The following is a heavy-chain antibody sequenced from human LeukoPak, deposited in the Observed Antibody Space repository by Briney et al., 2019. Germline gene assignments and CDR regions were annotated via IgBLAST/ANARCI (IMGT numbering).Heavy chain of an antibody. CDR2: ISGSGGST. V-gene: IGHV3-23*01. CDR3: AKIPIVVVPAAIDFDY. D-gene: IGHD2-2*01. CDR1: GFTFSTYA. Sequence: GGSLRLSWAASGFTFSTYAMSWVRQAPGRGLEWVSAISGSGGSTYYADSVKGRFTISRDNSKNTLYLQMNSLRAEDTAVYYCAKIPIVVVPAAIDFDYWGQGTLVTVSS. J-gene: IGHJ4*02.